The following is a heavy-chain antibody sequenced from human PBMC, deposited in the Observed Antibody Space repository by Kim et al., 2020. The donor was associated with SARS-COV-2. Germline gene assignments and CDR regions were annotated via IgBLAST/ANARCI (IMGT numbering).Heavy chain of an antibody. J-gene: IGHJ6*02. CDR1: GYTFTSYG. V-gene: IGHV1-18*04. D-gene: IGHD4-17*01. Sequence: ASVKVSCKASGYTFTSYGISWVRQAPGQGLEWMGWISAYNGNTNYAQKLQGRVTMTTDTSTSTAYMELRSLRSDDTAVYYCARDSLYGYYVLARHGMDVWGRAPTVTVSS. CDR3: ARDSLYGYYVLARHGMDV. CDR2: ISAYNGNT.